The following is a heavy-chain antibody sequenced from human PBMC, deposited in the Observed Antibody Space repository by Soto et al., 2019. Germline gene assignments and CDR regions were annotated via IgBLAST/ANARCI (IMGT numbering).Heavy chain of an antibody. Sequence: QVQLVQSGAEVKKPGASVKVSCKASGYTFTSYYIHWVRQAPGQGLEWMGIINPSGGSTTYAQQFQGRVTMTRDTSTSTVYMDLSSLRSEDTAVYYGARVYCSGGGCYGIDYWGQGNLVTVSS. J-gene: IGHJ4*02. CDR1: GYTFTSYY. D-gene: IGHD2-15*01. V-gene: IGHV1-46*01. CDR2: INPSGGST. CDR3: ARVYCSGGGCYGIDY.